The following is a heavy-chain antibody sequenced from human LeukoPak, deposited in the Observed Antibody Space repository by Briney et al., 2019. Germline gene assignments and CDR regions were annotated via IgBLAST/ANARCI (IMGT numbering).Heavy chain of an antibody. J-gene: IGHJ3*02. CDR3: ATRDSSGTGGAFDI. Sequence: ASVKVSCTVSGYTFTDYYMHWVQQAPGKGLEWRGLVDPEDGETIYAEKFQGRVTITADTSTDTAYMELSSLRSEDTAVYYCATRDSSGTGGAFDIWGQGTMVTVSS. D-gene: IGHD3-22*01. V-gene: IGHV1-69-2*01. CDR1: GYTFTDYY. CDR2: VDPEDGET.